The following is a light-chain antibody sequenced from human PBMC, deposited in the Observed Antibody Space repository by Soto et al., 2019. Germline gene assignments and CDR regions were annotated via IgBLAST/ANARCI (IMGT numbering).Light chain of an antibody. Sequence: QSVLTQPPSASGTPGQRVTISCSGSGSNIGSNYVYWYQQLPGLAPKVLIYRNDQRPPGVPDRISGSKSGTSASLAIIGLRSEDEAEYHCAAWNDGMSVPVFGAGTKVTVL. J-gene: IGLJ2*01. V-gene: IGLV1-47*01. CDR2: RND. CDR3: AAWNDGMSVPV. CDR1: GSNIGSNY.